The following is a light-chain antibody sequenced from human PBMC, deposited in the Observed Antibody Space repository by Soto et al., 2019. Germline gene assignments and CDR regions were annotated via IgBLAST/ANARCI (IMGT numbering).Light chain of an antibody. CDR2: GAS. J-gene: IGKJ4*01. CDR1: QSVSSSY. V-gene: IGKV3-20*01. CDR3: LQSYSTPLS. Sequence: EIVLTQSPGTLSLSPGERATLSCRASQSVSSSYLAWYQQKPGQAPRLLIYGASSRATGIPDRFSGSGSGTDFTLTISRLEPEDFATYYCLQSYSTPLSFGGGTKVEIK.